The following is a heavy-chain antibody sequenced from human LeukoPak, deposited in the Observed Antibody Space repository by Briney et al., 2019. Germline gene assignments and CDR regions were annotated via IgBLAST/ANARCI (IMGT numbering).Heavy chain of an antibody. V-gene: IGHV1-2*06. J-gene: IGHJ4*02. CDR2: INPNSGGT. CDR3: ARGGSSSGGYYFDY. Sequence: ASVKVSCKASGYTFTGYYMHWVRQAPGQGLEWMGRINPNSGGTNYAQKFQGRVTMTRDTPIRTAYMELRRLSSDDTAVYYCARGGSSSGGYYFDYWGQGTLVTVSS. CDR1: GYTFTGYY. D-gene: IGHD2-2*01.